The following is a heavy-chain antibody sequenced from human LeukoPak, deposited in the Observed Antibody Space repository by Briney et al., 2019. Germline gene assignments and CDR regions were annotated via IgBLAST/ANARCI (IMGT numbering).Heavy chain of an antibody. CDR1: GGSISSYY. D-gene: IGHD6-13*01. CDR2: IYYSGST. CDR3: ARGEAAGADY. Sequence: PSQTLSLTCTVSGGSISSYYWSWIRQPPGKGLEWIGYIYYSGSTNYNLSLKSRVTISVDTSKNQFSLKLSSVTAADTAVYYCARGEAAGADYWDQGTLVTVSS. J-gene: IGHJ4*02. V-gene: IGHV4-59*01.